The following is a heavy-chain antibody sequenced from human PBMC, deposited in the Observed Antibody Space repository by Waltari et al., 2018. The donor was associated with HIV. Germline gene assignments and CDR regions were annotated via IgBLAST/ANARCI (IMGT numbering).Heavy chain of an antibody. CDR3: ARVWYSSSRGEPDY. D-gene: IGHD6-13*01. V-gene: IGHV3-21*01. Sequence: EVQLVESGGVLFKPGGSLRLPLVVSGFTFWSYSMTWVRQAPGEGLEWVASISSSGSYIYYEDSLKGRFTISRDNAKNSLYLQMNSLRAEDTAVYYCARVWYSSSRGEPDYWGQGALVTVSS. CDR2: ISSSGSYI. CDR1: GFTFWSYS. J-gene: IGHJ4*02.